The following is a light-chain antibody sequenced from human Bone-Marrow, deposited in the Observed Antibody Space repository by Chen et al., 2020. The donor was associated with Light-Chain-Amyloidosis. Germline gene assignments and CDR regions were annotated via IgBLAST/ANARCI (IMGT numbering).Light chain of an antibody. J-gene: IGLJ3*02. CDR1: NIGSTS. CDR3: QVWDRSSDRPV. V-gene: IGLV3-21*02. CDR2: DDS. Sequence: SYVLTQPSSVSVAPGQTAPIACGGNNIGSTSVHWYQQTPGKAPLLVVYDDSARPSGIPERLSGSNSGNTATLTISRVEAGDEADYYCQVWDRSSDRPVFGGGTKLTVL.